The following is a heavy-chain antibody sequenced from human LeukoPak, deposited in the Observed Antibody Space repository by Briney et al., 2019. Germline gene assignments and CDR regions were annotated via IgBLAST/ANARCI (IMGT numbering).Heavy chain of an antibody. CDR2: ISYDGSNK. D-gene: IGHD1-26*01. Sequence: PGGSLRLSCAASGFTFSNNAMSWVRQAPGKGLEWVAVISYDGSNKYYADSVKGRFTISRDNSKNTLYLQMNSLRAEDTAVYYCASQWELRYFDYWGQGTLVTVSS. CDR3: ASQWELRYFDY. J-gene: IGHJ4*02. CDR1: GFTFSNNA. V-gene: IGHV3-30*03.